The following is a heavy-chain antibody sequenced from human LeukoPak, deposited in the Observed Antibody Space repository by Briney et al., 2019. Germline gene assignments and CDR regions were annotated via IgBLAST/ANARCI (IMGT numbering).Heavy chain of an antibody. J-gene: IGHJ4*02. CDR2: MSPNSGNT. CDR1: GYTFTSYD. Sequence: ASVKVSCKASGYTFTSYDINWVRQATGQGLEWMGWMSPNSGNTGYAQKFQGRVTMTRSTSTSTAYMELSSLKSEDTAVYYCTRAPPTGGYVYGGQGPRVTVSP. CDR3: TRAPPTGGYVY. V-gene: IGHV1-8*01. D-gene: IGHD2-15*01.